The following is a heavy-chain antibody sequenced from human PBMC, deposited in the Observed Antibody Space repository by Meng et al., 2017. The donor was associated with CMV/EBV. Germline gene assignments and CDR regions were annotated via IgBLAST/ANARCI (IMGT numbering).Heavy chain of an antibody. J-gene: IGHJ4*02. CDR1: GGSNSSGDYY. D-gene: IGHD3-22*01. Sequence: HLKGSGPGLVKPSQTLSLTCTVSGGSNSSGDYYWSWIRQPPGKGLEWIGYIYYSGSTYYNPSLKSRVTISVDTSKNQFSLKLSSVTAADTAVYYCARAAPDYYDSSGPPDYWGQGTLVTVSS. V-gene: IGHV4-30-4*08. CDR3: ARAAPDYYDSSGPPDY. CDR2: IYYSGST.